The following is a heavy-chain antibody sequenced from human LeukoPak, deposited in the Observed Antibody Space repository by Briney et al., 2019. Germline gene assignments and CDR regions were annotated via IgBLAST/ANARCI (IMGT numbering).Heavy chain of an antibody. Sequence: SGTLSLTCTVSGGSISSYYWNWSRQPPGKGLEWSGYIYYSGSTKYNPTLKSRATISVETTKNKFSLKLRAVTASDTAVYFCARQLRGGAVARHLQPFDYWGQGTLVTVSS. V-gene: IGHV4-59*08. CDR3: ARQLRGGAVARHLQPFDY. D-gene: IGHD6-19*01. CDR1: GGSISSYY. CDR2: IYYSGST. J-gene: IGHJ4*02.